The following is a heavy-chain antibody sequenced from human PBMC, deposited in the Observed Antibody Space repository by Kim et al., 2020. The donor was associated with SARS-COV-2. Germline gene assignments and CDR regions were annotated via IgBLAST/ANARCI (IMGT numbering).Heavy chain of an antibody. V-gene: IGHV3-33*03. D-gene: IGHD3-10*01. J-gene: IGHJ4*02. CDR3: ATDYGSGIYSPDY. Sequence: YADSVKGRFTISRDSSKTTLYLQMNSLRVEDTAVYYCATDYGSGIYSPDYWGQGTLVTVSA.